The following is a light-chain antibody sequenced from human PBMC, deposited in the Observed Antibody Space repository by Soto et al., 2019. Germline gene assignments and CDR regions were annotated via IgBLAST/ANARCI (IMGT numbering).Light chain of an antibody. Sequence: EIVLTQSPATLSLSPGERATLSCRASESVSSHLAWYQQKPGQAPRLLIYDASNRATGIPARFSGSGSGTDFTLTISSLEPEDFAVFYCQLRSKWPLYTFGQGTKLEIK. CDR1: ESVSSH. CDR2: DAS. V-gene: IGKV3-11*01. CDR3: QLRSKWPLYT. J-gene: IGKJ2*01.